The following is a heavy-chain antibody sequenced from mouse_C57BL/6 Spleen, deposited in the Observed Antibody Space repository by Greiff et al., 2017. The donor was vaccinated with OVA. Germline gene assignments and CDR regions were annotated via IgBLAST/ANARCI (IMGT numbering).Heavy chain of an antibody. Sequence: VQLQQSGAELVMPGASVKLSCKASGYTFTSYWMHWVKQRPGQGLEWIGEIDPSDSYTNYNQKFKGKSTLTVDKSSSTAYMQLSSLTSEDSAVYYCARGGQLRLLAWFAYWGQGTLVTVSA. CDR3: ARGGQLRLLAWFAY. J-gene: IGHJ3*01. CDR1: GYTFTSYW. CDR2: IDPSDSYT. D-gene: IGHD3-2*02. V-gene: IGHV1-69*01.